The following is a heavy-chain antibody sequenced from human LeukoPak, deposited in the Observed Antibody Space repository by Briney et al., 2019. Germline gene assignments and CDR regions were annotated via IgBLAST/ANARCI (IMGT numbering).Heavy chain of an antibody. V-gene: IGHV3-30-3*01. D-gene: IGHD3-9*01. Sequence: PGGSLRLSCAASGFTFSNYAMHWVRQAPGKGLEWVAVISYDGNKNHYADSVKGRFTISRDNSKNTLFLQMNRLRVEDTAVYYCASLYYDVLTNYYSFFDNWGQGTLVTVSS. CDR2: ISYDGNKN. J-gene: IGHJ4*02. CDR1: GFTFSNYA. CDR3: ASLYYDVLTNYYSFFDN.